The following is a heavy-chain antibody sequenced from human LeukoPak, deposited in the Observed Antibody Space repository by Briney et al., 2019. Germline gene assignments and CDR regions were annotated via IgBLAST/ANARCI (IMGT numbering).Heavy chain of an antibody. V-gene: IGHV4-59*01. CDR1: GASITSYY. CDR2: IYYSGST. CDR3: ARAGSNWYGNWFDP. Sequence: SETLSLTCTVSGASITSYYLSWIRQPPGKGLEWIGYIYYSGSTNSNPSLKSRVTISEDMSKNQFSLKLSSVTAADTAVYYCARAGSNWYGNWFDPWGQGTLVTVSS. J-gene: IGHJ5*02. D-gene: IGHD6-13*01.